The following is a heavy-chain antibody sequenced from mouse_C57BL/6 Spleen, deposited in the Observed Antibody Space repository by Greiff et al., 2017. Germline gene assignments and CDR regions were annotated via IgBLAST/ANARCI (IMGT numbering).Heavy chain of an antibody. D-gene: IGHD2-2*01. CDR3: ARSFYGYVPAMGY. Sequence: QVHVKQPGAELVMPGASVKLSCKASGYTFTSYWMHWVKQRPGQGLEWIGEIDPSDSYTNYNQKFKGKSTLTVDKSSSTAYMQLSSLTSEDSAVYYCARSFYGYVPAMGYWGQGTSVTVSS. J-gene: IGHJ4*01. CDR1: GYTFTSYW. V-gene: IGHV1-69*01. CDR2: IDPSDSYT.